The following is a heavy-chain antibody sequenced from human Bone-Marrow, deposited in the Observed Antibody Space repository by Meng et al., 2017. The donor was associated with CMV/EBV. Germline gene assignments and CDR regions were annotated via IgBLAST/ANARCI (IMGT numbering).Heavy chain of an antibody. CDR1: GFTFSDYY. J-gene: IGHJ6*02. CDR3: ARDCRYCSGGSCYCYYYGMAF. D-gene: IGHD2-15*01. V-gene: IGHV3-11*01. CDR2: ISSSGSTI. Sequence: GESLKISCAASGFTFSDYYMSWIRQAPGKGLEWVSYISSSGSTIYYADSVKGRFTISRDNAKNSLYLQMNSLRAEDTAVYYCARDCRYCSGGSCYCYYYGMAFWGQGTTVTVAS.